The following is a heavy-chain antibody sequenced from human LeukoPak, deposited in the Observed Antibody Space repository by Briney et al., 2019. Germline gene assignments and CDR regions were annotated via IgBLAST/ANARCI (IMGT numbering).Heavy chain of an antibody. CDR3: ARRGGSGYYYVYH. Sequence: GGSLRLSCAASGFTFSSYSMNWVRQAPGKGLEWVSSISSSSSYIYYADSVKGRLTISRDNAKNSLYLQMNSLRAEDTAVYYCARRGGSGYYYVYHWGQGTLVTVSS. V-gene: IGHV3-21*01. CDR1: GFTFSSYS. D-gene: IGHD3-22*01. CDR2: ISSSSSYI. J-gene: IGHJ4*02.